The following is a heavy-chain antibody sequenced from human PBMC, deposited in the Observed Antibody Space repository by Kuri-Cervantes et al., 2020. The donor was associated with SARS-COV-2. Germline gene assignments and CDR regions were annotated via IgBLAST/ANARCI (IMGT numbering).Heavy chain of an antibody. CDR1: GFTFSSYW. D-gene: IGHD1-26*01. J-gene: IGHJ3*02. V-gene: IGHV4-38-2*01. Sequence: GSLRLSCAASGFTFSSYWMSWVRQAPGKGLEWIGSIYHSGSIFYNPSLKSRVTILLDTSKNQFSLKLTSVTAADTAVYYCARREGGGSYNVAFDIWGQGTLVTVSS. CDR3: ARREGGGSYNVAFDI. CDR2: IYHSGSI.